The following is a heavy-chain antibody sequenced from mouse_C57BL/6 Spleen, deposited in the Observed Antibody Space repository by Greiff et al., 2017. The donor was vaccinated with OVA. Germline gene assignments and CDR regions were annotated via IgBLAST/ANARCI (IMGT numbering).Heavy chain of an antibody. D-gene: IGHD1-1*01. CDR3: ARRADGSSAWFAY. CDR1: GYTFTSYW. CDR2: IDPSDSYT. V-gene: IGHV1-50*01. Sequence: QVQLQQPGAELVKPGASVKLSCKASGYTFTSYWMQWVKQRPGQGLEWIGEIDPSDSYTNYNQKFKGKAPLTVDTSSSTAYMQLSSLTSEDSAVYYCARRADGSSAWFAYWGKGALVTVSA. J-gene: IGHJ3*01.